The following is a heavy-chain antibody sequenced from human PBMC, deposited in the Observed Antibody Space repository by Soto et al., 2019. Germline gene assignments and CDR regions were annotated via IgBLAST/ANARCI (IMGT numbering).Heavy chain of an antibody. V-gene: IGHV4-30-4*01. CDR1: GGSVTSDEDY. J-gene: IGHJ4*02. CDR3: ATESGSTYGYFDH. CDR2: ISNSGST. Sequence: PSETLSLTCTVSGGSVTSDEDYWTWIRQSPGEGLEWIGYISNSGSTGYNPSLKTRLSMSVDRSKNQFTLRLTSVTAADTAVYFCATESGSTYGYFDHWGQGTQVTVYS. D-gene: IGHD5-18*01.